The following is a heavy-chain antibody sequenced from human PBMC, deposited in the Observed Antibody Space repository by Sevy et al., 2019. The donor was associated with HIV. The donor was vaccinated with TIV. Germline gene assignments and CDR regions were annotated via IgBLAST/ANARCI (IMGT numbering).Heavy chain of an antibody. V-gene: IGHV3-73*01. Sequence: GGSLRLSCAASGFTFSGSAMHWVRQASGKGLEWVGRIRSKGNSYATAYAASVKGRFPISRDDSKNTAYLQMNSLKTEDTAVYYCTSLSVDTAMGFDYWGQGTLVTVSS. CDR3: TSLSVDTAMGFDY. J-gene: IGHJ4*02. D-gene: IGHD5-18*01. CDR2: IRSKGNSYAT. CDR1: GFTFSGSA.